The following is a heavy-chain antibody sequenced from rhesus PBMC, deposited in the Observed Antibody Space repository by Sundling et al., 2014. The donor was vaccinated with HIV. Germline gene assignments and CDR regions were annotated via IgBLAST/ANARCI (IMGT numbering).Heavy chain of an antibody. CDR1: GSPISNNY. CDR3: ARAPRGSYYYMRVGFDV. CDR2: IDGDDGTT. Sequence: QVQLQESGPGLVKPSETLPLTCAVSGSPISNNYWTWIRQAPGKGLEWIGRIDGDDGTTYYHPSLGSRVTISKDTSKNQFSLKLSSVTAADTAVYYCARAPRGSYYYMRVGFDVWGPGVLVTVSS. V-gene: IGHV4S2*01. J-gene: IGHJ5-1*01. D-gene: IGHD3-16*01.